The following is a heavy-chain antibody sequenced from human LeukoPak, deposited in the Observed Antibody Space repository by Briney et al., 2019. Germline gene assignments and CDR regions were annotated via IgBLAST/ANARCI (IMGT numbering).Heavy chain of an antibody. V-gene: IGHV4-39*07. CDR1: GGSISSSSYY. Sequence: SETLSLTCTVSGGSISSSSYYWGWIRQPPGKGLEWIGSIYYSGSTYYNPSLKSRVTISVDTSKNQFSLRLSSVTAADTAVYYCARDPSYYDILTGYYKRGYYYYGMDVWGQGTTVTVSS. D-gene: IGHD3-9*01. J-gene: IGHJ6*02. CDR3: ARDPSYYDILTGYYKRGYYYYGMDV. CDR2: IYYSGST.